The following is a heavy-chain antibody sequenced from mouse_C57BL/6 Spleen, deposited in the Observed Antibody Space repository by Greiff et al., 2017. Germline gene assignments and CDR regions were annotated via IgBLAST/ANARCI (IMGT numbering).Heavy chain of an antibody. Sequence: LVESGPELVKPGASVKISCKASGYAFSSSWMNWVKQRPGKGLEWIGRIYPGDGDTNYNGKFKGKATLTADKSSSTAYMQLSSLTSEDSAVYFCARITTVVGDYYAMDYWGQGTSVTVSS. J-gene: IGHJ4*01. CDR2: IYPGDGDT. CDR3: ARITTVVGDYYAMDY. V-gene: IGHV1-82*01. CDR1: GYAFSSSW. D-gene: IGHD1-1*01.